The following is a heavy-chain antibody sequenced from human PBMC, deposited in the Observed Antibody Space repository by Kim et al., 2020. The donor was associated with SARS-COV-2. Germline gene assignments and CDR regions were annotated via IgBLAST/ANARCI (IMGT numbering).Heavy chain of an antibody. Sequence: YAEAMKGRFTISRDNSKTTLYLQMNSMRAEDTAVYYCARDMYSGSYFFDYWGQGTLVTVSS. V-gene: IGHV3-33*01. D-gene: IGHD1-26*01. CDR3: ARDMYSGSYFFDY. J-gene: IGHJ4*02.